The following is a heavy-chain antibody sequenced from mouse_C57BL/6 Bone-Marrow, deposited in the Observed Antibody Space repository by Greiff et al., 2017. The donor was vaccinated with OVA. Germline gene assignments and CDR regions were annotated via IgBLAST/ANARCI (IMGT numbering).Heavy chain of an antibody. CDR2: IDPETGGT. CDR1: GYTFTDYE. CDR3: TSSSYDWFAY. Sequence: VKLMESGAELVRPGASVTLSCKASGYTFTDYEMHWVKQTPVHGLEWIGAIDPETGGTAYNQKFKGKAILTADKSSSTAYMELRSLTSEDSAVYYCTSSSYDWFAYWGQGTLVTASA. D-gene: IGHD1-1*01. V-gene: IGHV1-15*01. J-gene: IGHJ3*01.